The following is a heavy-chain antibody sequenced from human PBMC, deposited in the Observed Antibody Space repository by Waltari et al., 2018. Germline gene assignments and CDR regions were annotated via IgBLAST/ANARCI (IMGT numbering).Heavy chain of an antibody. J-gene: IGHJ5*02. Sequence: EVQLVQSGAEVKKSGESLRISCKGSGYSFTNYWIIWVRQMPGKGLEWMGRIGPRDSYTSYSPSFEGHVTISADKSISTAYLQWSSLKASDTAMYYCATYSGFTNWFDPWGQGTLVTVSP. CDR1: GYSFTNYW. CDR2: IGPRDSYT. D-gene: IGHD5-12*01. V-gene: IGHV5-10-1*01. CDR3: ATYSGFTNWFDP.